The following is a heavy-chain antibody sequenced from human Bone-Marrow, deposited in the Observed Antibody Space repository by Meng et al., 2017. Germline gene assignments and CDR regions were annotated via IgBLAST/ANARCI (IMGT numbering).Heavy chain of an antibody. V-gene: IGHV3-23*01. D-gene: IGHD3-22*01. CDR2: SSGSGGST. J-gene: IGHJ4*02. Sequence: GQSLKISCAASGFTFSSYAMSWVRQAPGKGLEWVSASSGSGGSTYYADSVKGRFTISRDNSKNTTYLKMNSLRAEDTAVYYCAKDPHALLLSRFYYFDYWGQGTLVTVSS. CDR3: AKDPHALLLSRFYYFDY. CDR1: GFTFSSYA.